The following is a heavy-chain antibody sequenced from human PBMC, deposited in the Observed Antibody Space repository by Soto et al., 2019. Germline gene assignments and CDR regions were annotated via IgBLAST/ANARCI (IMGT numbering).Heavy chain of an antibody. CDR1: GFTFSNAW. D-gene: IGHD2-8*01. CDR3: ARRGGVCYSCMGV. V-gene: IGHV3-15*01. CDR2: IKSKTDGGTT. J-gene: IGHJ6*02. Sequence: GGSLRLSCAASGFTFSNAWMSWVRQAPGKGLEWVGRIKSKTDGGTTDYAAPVKGRFTISRDNSKNTLYLQMNSLRAEDTAVYYCARRGGVCYSCMGVWGQGTTVTVSS.